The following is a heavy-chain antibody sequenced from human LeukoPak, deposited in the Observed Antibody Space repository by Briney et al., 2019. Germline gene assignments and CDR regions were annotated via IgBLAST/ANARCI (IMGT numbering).Heavy chain of an antibody. J-gene: IGHJ4*02. V-gene: IGHV4-34*01. Sequence: SETLSLTCAVYGGSFSGYYWSWIRQPPGKGLEWIGEINHSGSTNYNPSLKSRVTISVDTSKNQFSLKLSSVTAADTAVYFRARGNSMARFDYWGQGTLVTVSS. CDR2: INHSGST. CDR3: ARGNSMARFDY. D-gene: IGHD3-10*01. CDR1: GGSFSGYY.